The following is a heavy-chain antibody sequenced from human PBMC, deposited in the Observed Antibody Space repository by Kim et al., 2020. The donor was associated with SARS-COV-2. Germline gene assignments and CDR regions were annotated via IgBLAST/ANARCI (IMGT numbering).Heavy chain of an antibody. CDR3: ASLDQDVVG. CDR2: INHSGST. V-gene: IGHV4-34*01. J-gene: IGHJ4*02. D-gene: IGHD2-2*01. Sequence: SETLSLTCAVYGGSFSGYYWSWIRQPPGEGLEWIGEINHSGSTNYNPSLKSRVTISVDTSKNQFSLKLSSVTAADTAVYYCASLDQDVVGGGQGTLVTVSS. CDR1: GGSFSGYY.